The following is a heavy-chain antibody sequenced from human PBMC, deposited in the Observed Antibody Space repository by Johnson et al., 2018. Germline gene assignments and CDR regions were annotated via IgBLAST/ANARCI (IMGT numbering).Heavy chain of an antibody. V-gene: IGHV3-30*03. D-gene: IGHD2-2*02. CDR1: GFTFSSYG. CDR3: ARDRVPAAILGI. CDR2: ISYDGSNK. Sequence: QVQLVESGGGVVQPGRSLRLSCAASGFTFSSYGMHWVRQAPGKGLEWVAVISYDGSNKYYVDSVKGRFTISRDNAKNSLYLQMNGLRAEDTAVYYCARDRVPAAILGIWGKGTTVTVSS. J-gene: IGHJ6*04.